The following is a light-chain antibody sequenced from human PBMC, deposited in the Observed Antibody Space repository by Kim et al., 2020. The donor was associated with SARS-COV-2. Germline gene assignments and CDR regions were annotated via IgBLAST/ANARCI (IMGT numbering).Light chain of an antibody. CDR3: KQYGRSPLT. V-gene: IGKV3-20*01. CDR2: GAS. Sequence: EIVLTQAPGTLSLSPGERATLSCRASQTVSINYLAWYQQRPGQAPRLLISGASNRATGISNRFSGSGSGTDFTLTISRLEPEDFAVYYCKQYGRSPLTFGQGTKVHIK. CDR1: QTVSINY. J-gene: IGKJ1*01.